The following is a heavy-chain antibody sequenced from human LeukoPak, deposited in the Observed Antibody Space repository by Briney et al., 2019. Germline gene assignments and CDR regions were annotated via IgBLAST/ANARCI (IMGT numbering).Heavy chain of an antibody. CDR1: GFTFNNYE. D-gene: IGHD1-26*01. Sequence: GGSLRLSCAASGFTFNNYEMNWVRQAPGKGLGWISYVTSSGGTTYYADSVKGRFTISRDNAKTSLYLQMNSLRAEDTAVYYCAREGGSKNWFDPWGQGTLVTVSS. V-gene: IGHV3-48*03. CDR3: AREGGSKNWFDP. J-gene: IGHJ5*02. CDR2: VTSSGGTT.